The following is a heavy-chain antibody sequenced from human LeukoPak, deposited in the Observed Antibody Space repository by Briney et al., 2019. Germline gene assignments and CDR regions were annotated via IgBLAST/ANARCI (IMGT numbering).Heavy chain of an antibody. CDR3: ARAWVGELGGWFDP. CDR1: GFTFSSYA. Sequence: GGSLRLSCAASGFTFSSYAMHWVRQAPGKGLEYVSAISSNGGSTYYANSVKGRFTISRDNSKNTLYLQMGSLRAEDTAVYYCARAWVGELGGWFDPWGQGTLVTVSS. D-gene: IGHD3-10*01. CDR2: ISSNGGST. J-gene: IGHJ5*02. V-gene: IGHV3-64*01.